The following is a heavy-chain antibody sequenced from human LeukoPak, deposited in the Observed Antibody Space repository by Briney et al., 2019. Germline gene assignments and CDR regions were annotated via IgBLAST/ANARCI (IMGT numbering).Heavy chain of an antibody. CDR3: AKAPTYDSSGYYYSTGSYYFNY. J-gene: IGHJ4*02. Sequence: GGSLRLSCAASGFTFSSYAMSWVRQAPGKGLEWVSAISGSGGSTYYADSVKGRFTISRDNSKNTLYQQMNSLRAEDTAVYYCAKAPTYDSSGYYYSTGSYYFNYWGQGTLVTVSS. V-gene: IGHV3-23*01. CDR1: GFTFSSYA. D-gene: IGHD3-22*01. CDR2: ISGSGGST.